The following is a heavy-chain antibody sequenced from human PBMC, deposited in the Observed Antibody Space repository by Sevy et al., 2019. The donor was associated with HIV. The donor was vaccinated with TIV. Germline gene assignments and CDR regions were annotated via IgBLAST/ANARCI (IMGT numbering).Heavy chain of an antibody. CDR3: ARDEGRVMVRGVIGFDY. Sequence: GGSLRLSCAASGFTFSSYSMNWVRQAPGKVLEWVSSMSSSSSYIYYADSVKGRFTISRDNAKNSLYLQMNSLRAEDTAVYYCARDEGRVMVRGVIGFDYWGQGTLVTVSS. D-gene: IGHD3-10*01. V-gene: IGHV3-21*01. CDR2: MSSSSSYI. J-gene: IGHJ4*02. CDR1: GFTFSSYS.